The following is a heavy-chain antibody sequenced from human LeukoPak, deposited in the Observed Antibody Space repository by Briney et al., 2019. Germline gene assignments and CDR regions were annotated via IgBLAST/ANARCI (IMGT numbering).Heavy chain of an antibody. CDR1: GLTVSSNY. Sequence: PGGSLRLSCAASGLTVSSNYMSWVRQAPGKGLEWVSVIYSGGNTYYADSVKGRFTISRDNSKNTLYLQMNSLRAEDTAVYYVSRGKHNSGWYGRAFDIWGQGTMVTVSS. CDR2: IYSGGNT. V-gene: IGHV3-53*01. J-gene: IGHJ3*02. CDR3: SRGKHNSGWYGRAFDI. D-gene: IGHD6-19*01.